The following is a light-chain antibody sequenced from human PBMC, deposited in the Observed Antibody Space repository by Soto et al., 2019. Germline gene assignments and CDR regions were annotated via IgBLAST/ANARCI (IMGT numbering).Light chain of an antibody. Sequence: DIQLTQSPSFLSASVGDRVTITCRASQGISGYLTWYQQKPGKAPQVLIYAASTLQSGVPSRFXXXXXXXXXXXXXSSLQPEDFATYYCQQLNTYPRTFGQGTKVEIK. V-gene: IGKV1-9*01. J-gene: IGKJ1*01. CDR2: AAS. CDR3: QQLNTYPRT. CDR1: QGISGY.